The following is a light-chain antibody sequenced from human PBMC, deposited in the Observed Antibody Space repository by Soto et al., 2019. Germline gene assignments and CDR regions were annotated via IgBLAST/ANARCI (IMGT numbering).Light chain of an antibody. Sequence: EIVMTQSPATLSVSPGERATLSCWASQSVSSNLAWYQQKPGQAPRLLIYGASTRATGIPARFSGSGSGTEFTLTISGLQSEDFAVYYCQQYNNWPRRTFGQGTKVDI. CDR3: QQYNNWPRRT. V-gene: IGKV3-15*01. J-gene: IGKJ1*01. CDR1: QSVSSN. CDR2: GAS.